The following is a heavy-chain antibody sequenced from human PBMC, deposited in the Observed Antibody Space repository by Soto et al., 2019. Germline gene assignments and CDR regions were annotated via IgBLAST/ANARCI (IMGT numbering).Heavy chain of an antibody. V-gene: IGHV1-18*04. Sequence: QVQLVQSGAEVKKPGASLKVSCKASGYTFTTYGLSWVRQAPGQGLEWMGWISVYNGNTHCARAFEGRVTMTTDTSTSTAYMELRSLRSDDTAVYYCARDREAARPGWFDPWGQGTLVTVSS. D-gene: IGHD6-6*01. CDR1: GYTFTTYG. J-gene: IGHJ5*02. CDR3: ARDREAARPGWFDP. CDR2: ISVYNGNT.